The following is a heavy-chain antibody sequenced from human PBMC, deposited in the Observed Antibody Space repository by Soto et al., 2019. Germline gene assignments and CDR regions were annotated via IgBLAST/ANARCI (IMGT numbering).Heavy chain of an antibody. Sequence: SATLSLTCTVSGGSISSGDYYWSWIRQPPWKGLEWIGYIYYSGSTYYNPSLKSRVTISVDTSKNQFSLKLSSVTAADTAVYYCARGYCSGGSCYSGFDYWGQGTLVTVSS. J-gene: IGHJ4*02. D-gene: IGHD2-15*01. CDR1: GGSISSGDYY. CDR3: ARGYCSGGSCYSGFDY. CDR2: IYYSGST. V-gene: IGHV4-30-4*01.